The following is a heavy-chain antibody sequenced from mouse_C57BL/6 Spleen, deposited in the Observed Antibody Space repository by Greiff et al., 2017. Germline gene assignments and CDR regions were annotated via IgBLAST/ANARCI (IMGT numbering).Heavy chain of an antibody. CDR2: ISDGGSYT. J-gene: IGHJ1*03. CDR1: GFTFSSYA. CDR3: ARDGHHRGYFDV. Sequence: EVKVVESGGGLVKPGGSLKLSCAASGFTFSSYAMSWVRQTPEKRLEWVATISDGGSYTYYPDNVKGRFTISRDNAKNNLYLQMSHLKSEDTAMYYCARDGHHRGYFDVWGTGTTVTVSS. V-gene: IGHV5-4*01. D-gene: IGHD6-1*01.